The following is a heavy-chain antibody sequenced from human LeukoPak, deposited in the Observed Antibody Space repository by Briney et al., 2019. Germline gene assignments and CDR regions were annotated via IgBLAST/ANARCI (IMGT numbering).Heavy chain of an antibody. CDR3: ARDHSLEYGNWFDP. Sequence: PGGSLRLSCAASGFTFSSYAMHWVRQPPGKGLEWVTMISYDGSTKYYTDSVKGRFTISRDNSKNTLYLQMNSLRTEDTALYYCARDHSLEYGNWFDPWGQGTLVTASS. CDR1: GFTFSSYA. V-gene: IGHV3-30*04. CDR2: ISYDGSTK. J-gene: IGHJ5*02. D-gene: IGHD3-3*01.